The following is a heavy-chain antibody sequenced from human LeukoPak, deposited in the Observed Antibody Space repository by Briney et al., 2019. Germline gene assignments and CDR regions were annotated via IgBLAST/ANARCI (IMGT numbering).Heavy chain of an antibody. V-gene: IGHV4-30-4*01. D-gene: IGHD2-21*01. J-gene: IGHJ5*02. CDR1: GGSISSGDYY. CDR2: IYYSGST. Sequence: SQTLSLTCTVSGGSISSGDYYWSWIRQPPGKGLEWIGYIYYSGSTYYNPSLKSRVTISVDTSKNQFSLKLSSVTAADTAVYYCARGIGRGGFKEEWFDPWGQGTLVTVSS. CDR3: ARGIGRGGFKEEWFDP.